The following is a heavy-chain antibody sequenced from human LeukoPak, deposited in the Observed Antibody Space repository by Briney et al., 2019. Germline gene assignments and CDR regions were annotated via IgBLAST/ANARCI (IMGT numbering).Heavy chain of an antibody. V-gene: IGHV4-34*01. D-gene: IGHD3-22*01. CDR2: INHSGST. CDR3: ARGRRYYDTAGSFAI. J-gene: IGHJ3*02. CDR1: GVTFSGYY. Sequence: PSETLSLTCAVYGVTFSGYYWSWIRQAPGKGLEWIWEINHSGSTNYNPSLKSRVTISVDTSKTPFSLKMTSVTAAETVVYYCARGRRYYDTAGSFAIWGQGTMVTVSS.